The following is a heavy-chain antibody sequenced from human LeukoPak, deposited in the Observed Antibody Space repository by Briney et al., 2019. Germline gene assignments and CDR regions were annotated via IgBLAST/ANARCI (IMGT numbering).Heavy chain of an antibody. CDR2: VNESGTT. CDR1: GGSFTAYY. V-gene: IGHV4-34*01. D-gene: IGHD1-14*01. J-gene: IGHJ5*02. CDR3: ARGRTRGRAGMFDP. Sequence: ASETLSLTCNVSGGSFTAYYWAWIRQSPGKGLEWIGEVNESGTTYYSPSLKSRVTVSIETSKNQFSLKITSVTAADTAVHYCARGRTRGRAGMFDPWGQGSLVTVSS.